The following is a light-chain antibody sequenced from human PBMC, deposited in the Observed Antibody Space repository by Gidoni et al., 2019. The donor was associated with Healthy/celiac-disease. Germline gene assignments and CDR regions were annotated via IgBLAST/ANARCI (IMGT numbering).Light chain of an antibody. V-gene: IGLV1-44*01. CDR2: SNN. CDR3: SAWDDSLNGPV. Sequence: QSVLTQPPSASGPPGQRVAISCSGSSSNIESNTVNWYQQLPGTAPKLLIYSNNQRPSGVPDRFSGSKSGTSASLAISGLQSDDEADYYCSAWDDSLNGPVFGGGTKLTVL. CDR1: SSNIESNT. J-gene: IGLJ3*02.